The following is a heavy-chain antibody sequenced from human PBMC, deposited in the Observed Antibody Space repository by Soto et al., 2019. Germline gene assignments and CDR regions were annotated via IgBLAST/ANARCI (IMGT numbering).Heavy chain of an antibody. J-gene: IGHJ6*03. CDR1: GGSISTYY. V-gene: IGHV4-59*01. CDR3: ARDRRVERFGDAYPFYYYYYRDV. Sequence: QVQLQESGPGLVKPSETLSLNCTVSGGSISTYYWSWLRRPPGKGLEWIGYVLHSGNTRYNPSLQSRVTISVYTSTNQFSLRLSSVTAADTAVYDCARDRRVERFGDAYPFYYYYYRDVWGKGTTVTVSS. D-gene: IGHD3-10*01. CDR2: VLHSGNT.